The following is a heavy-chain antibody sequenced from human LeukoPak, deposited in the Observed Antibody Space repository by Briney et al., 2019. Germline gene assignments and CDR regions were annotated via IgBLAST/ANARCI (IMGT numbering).Heavy chain of an antibody. D-gene: IGHD1-1*01. CDR3: ARATDGYYFDY. V-gene: IGHV3-13*01. J-gene: IGHJ4*02. CDR1: GFTFSSYD. CDR2: IGTAGDT. Sequence: GGSLRLSCAASGFTFSSYDIHWVRQATGKGLEWVSAIGTAGDTYYPGSVKGRFTISRENAKNSLYLQMNSLRAEDTAVYYCARATDGYYFDYWGQGTLVTVSS.